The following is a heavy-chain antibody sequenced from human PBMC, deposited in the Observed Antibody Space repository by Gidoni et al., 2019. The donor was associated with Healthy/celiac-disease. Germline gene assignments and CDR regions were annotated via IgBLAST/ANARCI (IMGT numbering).Heavy chain of an antibody. Sequence: QLQLQESGPGLVKPSETLSLTCTVSGGSISSSSYYWGWIRQPPGKGLEWIGSSYYSGSTYYNPSLKSRVTISVDTSKNQFSLKLSSVTAADTAVYYCASLLIAAEEAFDIWGQGTMVTVSS. CDR3: ASLLIAAEEAFDI. D-gene: IGHD6-13*01. CDR2: SYYSGST. CDR1: GGSISSSSYY. V-gene: IGHV4-39*01. J-gene: IGHJ3*02.